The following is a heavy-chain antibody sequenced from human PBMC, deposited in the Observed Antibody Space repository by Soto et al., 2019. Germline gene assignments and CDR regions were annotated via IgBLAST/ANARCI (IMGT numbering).Heavy chain of an antibody. D-gene: IGHD1-26*01. V-gene: IGHV4-59*08. CDR2: IYYSGST. Sequence: QVQLQESGPGLVKPSETLSLTCTVSGGSISSYYWSWIRQPPGKGLEWIGYIYYSGSTNYNPSLKTRVTISVDTSKNQFSLKLSSVTAADTAVYYVASIYSGSSHLRYWGQGTLVTVSS. CDR3: ASIYSGSSHLRY. J-gene: IGHJ4*02. CDR1: GGSISSYY.